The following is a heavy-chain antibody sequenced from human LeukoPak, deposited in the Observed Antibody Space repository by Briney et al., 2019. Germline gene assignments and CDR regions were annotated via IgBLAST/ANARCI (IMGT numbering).Heavy chain of an antibody. CDR1: GGSFSGYY. D-gene: IGHD6-19*01. CDR3: ARGRYSSGWYIARWFDP. CDR2: INHSGST. Sequence: SEXLSLTCAVYGGSFSGYYWSWIRQPPGKGLEWIGEINHSGSTNYNPSLTSRVTISVDTSKNQFSLKLSSVTAADTAVYYCARGRYSSGWYIARWFDPWGQGTLVTVSS. J-gene: IGHJ5*02. V-gene: IGHV4-34*01.